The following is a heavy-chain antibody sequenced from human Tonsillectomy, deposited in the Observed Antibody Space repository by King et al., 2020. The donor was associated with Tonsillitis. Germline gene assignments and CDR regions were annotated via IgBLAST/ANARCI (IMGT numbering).Heavy chain of an antibody. CDR1: GFSLNTYGVG. J-gene: IGHJ5*02. Sequence: TLKESGPTLVKPTQTLTLTCTFSGFSLNTYGVGVGWIRQPPGKALEWLALIYLDDGNGFRPSLKCRVTITKDTSKKQVALRMINMDPMDTATYYCAHRHGSISGRWFDPWGQGTLVTVSS. V-gene: IGHV2-5*02. CDR3: AHRHGSISGRWFDP. D-gene: IGHD1-26*01. CDR2: IYLDDGN.